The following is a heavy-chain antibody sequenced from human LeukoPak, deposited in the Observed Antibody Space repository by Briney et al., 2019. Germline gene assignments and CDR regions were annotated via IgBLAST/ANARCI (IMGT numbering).Heavy chain of an antibody. CDR1: GGTFSSYA. CDR2: IIPIFGTA. D-gene: IGHD2-2*01. V-gene: IGHV1-69*13. CDR3: ARDATFYVVPAAMEAAGGFDY. J-gene: IGHJ4*02. Sequence: SVKVSCKASGGTFSSYAISWVRQAPGQGLEWMGGIIPIFGTANYAQKFQGRVTITADESTSTAYMELSSLRSEDTAVYYCARDATFYVVPAAMEAAGGFDYWGQGTLVTVSS.